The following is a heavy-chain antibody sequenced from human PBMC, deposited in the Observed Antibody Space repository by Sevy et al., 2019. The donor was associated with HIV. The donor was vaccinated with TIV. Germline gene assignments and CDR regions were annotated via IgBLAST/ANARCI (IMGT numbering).Heavy chain of an antibody. J-gene: IGHJ4*02. V-gene: IGHV1-58*01. Sequence: ASVKVSCKASGFTFTSSAVQWVRQARGQRLEWIGWIVVGSGNTNYAQKFQERVTLTRDMSTSTAYMELSSLRSEDTAVYYCAADSGYSYGYIPGYFDYWGQGTLVTVSS. D-gene: IGHD5-18*01. CDR2: IVVGSGNT. CDR1: GFTFTSSA. CDR3: AADSGYSYGYIPGYFDY.